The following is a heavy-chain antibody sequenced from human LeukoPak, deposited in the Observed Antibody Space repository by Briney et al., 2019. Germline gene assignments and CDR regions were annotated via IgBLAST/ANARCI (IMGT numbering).Heavy chain of an antibody. CDR3: ARHVGYSGYEGILY. J-gene: IGHJ4*02. Sequence: SETPSLTCTVSGGSISSYYWSWIRQPPGKGLEWIGYIYYSGSTNYNPSLKSRVTISVDTSNNQFSLKLSSVTAADTAVYYCARHVGYSGYEGILYWGQGTLVTVSS. V-gene: IGHV4-59*08. CDR2: IYYSGST. D-gene: IGHD5-12*01. CDR1: GGSISSYY.